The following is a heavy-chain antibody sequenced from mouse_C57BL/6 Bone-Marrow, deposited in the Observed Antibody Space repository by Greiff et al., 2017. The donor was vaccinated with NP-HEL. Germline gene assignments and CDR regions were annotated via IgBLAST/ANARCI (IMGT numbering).Heavy chain of an antibody. V-gene: IGHV5-17*01. CDR1: GFTFSDYG. CDR2: ISSGSSTI. CDR3: AVTTVVAYYAMDY. Sequence: EVQRVESGGGLVKPGGSLKLSCAASGFTFSDYGMHWVRQAPEKGLEWVAYISSGSSTIYYADTVKGRFTISRDNAKNTLFLQMTSLRSEDTAMYYCAVTTVVAYYAMDYWGQGTSVTVSS. D-gene: IGHD1-1*01. J-gene: IGHJ4*01.